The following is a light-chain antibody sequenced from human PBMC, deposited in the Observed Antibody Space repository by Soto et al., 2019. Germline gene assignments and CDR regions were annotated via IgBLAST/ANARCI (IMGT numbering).Light chain of an antibody. V-gene: IGKV3-15*01. J-gene: IGKJ1*01. CDR1: QSVSSN. Sequence: IVVTQSPGTLSLSPGERDTLSCRASQSVSSNLAWYQQKPGQAPRLLIYGASTRATGIPARCSGSGSGTEFTLTISSLQSEDSAVYYCQHYNNWPLFGQGTKVDI. CDR3: QHYNNWPL. CDR2: GAS.